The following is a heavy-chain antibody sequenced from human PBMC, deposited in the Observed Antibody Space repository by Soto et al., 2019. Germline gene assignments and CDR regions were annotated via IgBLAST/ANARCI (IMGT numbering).Heavy chain of an antibody. Sequence: QVQLVQSGAEVRKPGASVTVSCRSSGDSFNDYYIHWVRQAPGQGFEWMGWINPNGGVTKYAQKFQGWVSMPRDTSIRTVYMQLSRLRSDDTAVYYCARESGGATATLDYYCFYMDVWGTGTTVTVSS. J-gene: IGHJ6*03. D-gene: IGHD5-12*01. CDR1: GDSFNDYY. CDR2: INPNGGVT. V-gene: IGHV1-2*04. CDR3: ARESGGATATLDYYCFYMDV.